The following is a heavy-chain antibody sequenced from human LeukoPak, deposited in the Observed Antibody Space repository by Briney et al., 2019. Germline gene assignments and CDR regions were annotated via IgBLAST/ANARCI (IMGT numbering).Heavy chain of an antibody. CDR1: GYTFTGYY. CDR2: INPNSGGT. V-gene: IGHV1-2*02. J-gene: IGHJ4*02. D-gene: IGHD6-13*01. Sequence: ASVKVSCKASGYTFTGYYMHWVRQAPGQGLEWMGWINPNSGGTNYAQKLQGRVTMTTDTSTSTAYMELRSLRSDDTAVYYCARDYIGVAAAGTSVGYWGQGTLVTVSS. CDR3: ARDYIGVAAAGTSVGY.